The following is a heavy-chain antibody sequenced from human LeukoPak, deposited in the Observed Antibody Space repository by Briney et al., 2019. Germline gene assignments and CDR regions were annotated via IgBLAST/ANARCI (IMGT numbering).Heavy chain of an antibody. Sequence: GGSLRLSCAASGFTFSSYAMHWVRQAPGKGLEWVSGISWNSGSIGYADSVKGRFTISRDNAKNSLYLQMNSLRAEDTALYYCAKAYCSSTSCYPRAEYFQHWGQGTLVTVSS. CDR3: AKAYCSSTSCYPRAEYFQH. CDR1: GFTFSSYA. CDR2: ISWNSGSI. V-gene: IGHV3-9*01. D-gene: IGHD2-2*01. J-gene: IGHJ1*01.